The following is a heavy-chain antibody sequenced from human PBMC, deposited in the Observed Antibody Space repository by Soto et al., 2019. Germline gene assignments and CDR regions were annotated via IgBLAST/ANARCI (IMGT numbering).Heavy chain of an antibody. CDR2: IIPIFGTA. CDR3: AKGSTGYSSSWYEGKNWFDP. CDR1: GGTFSSYA. Sequence: QVQLVQSGAEVKKPGSSVKVSCKASGGTFSSYAISWVRQAPGQGLEWMGGIIPIFGTANYAQKFQGRVTITADESTSTAYMELSSLRSEDTAVYYCAKGSTGYSSSWYEGKNWFDPWGQGTLVTVSS. V-gene: IGHV1-69*01. J-gene: IGHJ5*02. D-gene: IGHD6-13*01.